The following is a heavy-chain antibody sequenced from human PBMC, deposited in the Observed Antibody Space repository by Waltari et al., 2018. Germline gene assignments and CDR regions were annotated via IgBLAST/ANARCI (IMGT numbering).Heavy chain of an antibody. V-gene: IGHV1-69*12. CDR2: IIPIFGTA. CDR1: GGTFSSYA. J-gene: IGHJ6*03. CDR3: ARDSGSYYGPHYYYYMDV. D-gene: IGHD1-26*01. Sequence: QVQLVQSGAEVKKPGSSVKVSCKASGGTFSSYAISWVRQAPGQGLEWMGGIIPIFGTANYAQKFQGRVTITADESTSTAYMELSSLRSEDTAVYYCARDSGSYYGPHYYYYMDVWGQGTTVTVSS.